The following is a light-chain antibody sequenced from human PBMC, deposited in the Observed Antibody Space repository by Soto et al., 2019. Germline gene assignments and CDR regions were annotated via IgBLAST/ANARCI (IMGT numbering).Light chain of an antibody. J-gene: IGKJ5*01. CDR3: QQYGSSPL. V-gene: IGKV3-20*01. Sequence: IVLTKSPGTLSLSPWERATLSCRASQSVSSSYLAWYQQKPGQAPRLLIYGASSRATGIPDRFSGSGSGTDFTLTISRLEPEDFAVYYCQQYGSSPLFGQGTRLEIK. CDR1: QSVSSSY. CDR2: GAS.